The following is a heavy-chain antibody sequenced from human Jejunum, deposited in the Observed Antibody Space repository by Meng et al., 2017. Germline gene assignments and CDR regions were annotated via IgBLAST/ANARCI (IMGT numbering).Heavy chain of an antibody. D-gene: IGHD2-21*02. CDR3: RLAYCDSDCGDY. CDR1: GESFSGYY. J-gene: IGHJ4*02. CDR2: IDDSGTT. V-gene: IGHV4-34*01. Sequence: QLQLQQCGAGLLMPSETLSLTCAVHGESFSGYYWSWIRQPPGKGLEWIGGIDDSGTTDYNPSLKSRVTMSVTTSKKQFSLKLSSVTAADTALYYCRLAYCDSDCGDYWGQGILVTVSS.